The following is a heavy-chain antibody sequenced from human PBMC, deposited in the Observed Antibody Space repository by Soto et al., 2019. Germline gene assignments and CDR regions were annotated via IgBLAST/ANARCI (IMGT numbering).Heavy chain of an antibody. CDR2: ISGSGGRT. V-gene: IGHV3-23*01. D-gene: IGHD2-21*01. CDR1: GFTFSNYG. Sequence: EVQLLESGGGLIQRGGSLRLSCEASGFTFSNYGMTWVRLAPGKGLEWVSTISGSGGRTFYADPVKGRFTISRDNSKNTLYLQMNSLRAEDTGVYYCAKEMIASTLADFFDYWGQGTLVTVSS. CDR3: AKEMIASTLADFFDY. J-gene: IGHJ4*02.